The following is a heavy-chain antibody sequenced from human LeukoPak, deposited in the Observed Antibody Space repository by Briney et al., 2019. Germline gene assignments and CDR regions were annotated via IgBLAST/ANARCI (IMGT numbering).Heavy chain of an antibody. Sequence: GGSLRLSCAASGFTFSTYAVNWVRQAPGKGLGWVSTISGSGDSTYYADSVKGRFAISRDNSTNTLYLQMNSLRAEATAVYYCAKDYYDSSGYYYGTLDYWGQGTLVTVSS. J-gene: IGHJ4*02. CDR1: GFTFSTYA. CDR3: AKDYYDSSGYYYGTLDY. D-gene: IGHD3-22*01. V-gene: IGHV3-23*01. CDR2: ISGSGDST.